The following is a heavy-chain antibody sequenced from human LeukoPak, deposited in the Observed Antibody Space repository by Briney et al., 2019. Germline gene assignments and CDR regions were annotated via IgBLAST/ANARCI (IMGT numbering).Heavy chain of an antibody. V-gene: IGHV1-18*01. D-gene: IGHD6-13*01. CDR1: GYTFTTYG. CDR3: ARVIVATGTNYFDY. J-gene: IGHJ4*02. Sequence: ASVKVSCKASGYTFTTYGIGWVRQAPGQGLEWMGWISAYNGNTNYAQKLQGRVTMTTDTSTSTAYMELRSLRSDDTAVYYCARVIVATGTNYFDYWGQGTLVTVSS. CDR2: ISAYNGNT.